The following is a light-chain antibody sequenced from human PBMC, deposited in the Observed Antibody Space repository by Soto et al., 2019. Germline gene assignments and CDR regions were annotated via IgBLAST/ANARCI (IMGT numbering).Light chain of an antibody. CDR1: QSISSW. Sequence: DIQMTQSPSTLSASVGDRVTITCRASQSISSWLAWYQQKPGKAPKLLIYKASSLESGVPSRFSGSGSGTEFTRTISSLQPDDFATSYCQQYNSFTWTFGQGTKVEIK. CDR2: KAS. V-gene: IGKV1-5*03. CDR3: QQYNSFTWT. J-gene: IGKJ1*01.